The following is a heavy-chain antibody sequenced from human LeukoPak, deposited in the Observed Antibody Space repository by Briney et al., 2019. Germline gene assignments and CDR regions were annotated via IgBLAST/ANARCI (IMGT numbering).Heavy chain of an antibody. CDR2: ISWNSGSI. V-gene: IGHV3-9*03. CDR3: AKDSKRYTWNADDAFDI. CDR1: GFTFDDYA. Sequence: GRSLRLSCAASGFTFDDYAMHWVRQAPGKGLGWVSGISWNSGSIGYADSVKGRFTISRDNPNNSVYLQLDILRAEHMALYYRAKDSKRYTWNADDAFDICGQATTVTASS. J-gene: IGHJ3*02. D-gene: IGHD1-1*01.